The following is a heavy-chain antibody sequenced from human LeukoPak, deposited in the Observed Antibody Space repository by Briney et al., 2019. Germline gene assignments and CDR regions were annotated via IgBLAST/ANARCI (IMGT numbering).Heavy chain of an antibody. J-gene: IGHJ4*02. D-gene: IGHD3-3*01. Sequence: ASVKVSCKASGYTFTGYYMHWVRHAPGQGLEWMGWINPNSGGTNYAQKFQGRVTMTRDTSISTAYMELSRLRSDDTAVYYCAPFWGGYYYFDYWGQGTLVTVSS. CDR3: APFWGGYYYFDY. CDR1: GYTFTGYY. CDR2: INPNSGGT. V-gene: IGHV1-2*02.